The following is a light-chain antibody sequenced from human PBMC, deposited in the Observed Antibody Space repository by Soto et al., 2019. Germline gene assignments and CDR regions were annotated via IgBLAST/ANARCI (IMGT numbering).Light chain of an antibody. CDR1: QSVSTSY. CDR3: QQYGSSPRT. CDR2: GAS. V-gene: IGKV3-20*01. Sequence: EIVLTQSPGTLSLSPGERATLSCRASQSVSTSYLAWYQQKPGQAPRLLIYGASSRATGIPDRFSGSGFGTDFTLTISRLEHEDFAVYYCQQYGSSPRTFGQGTKVEIK. J-gene: IGKJ1*01.